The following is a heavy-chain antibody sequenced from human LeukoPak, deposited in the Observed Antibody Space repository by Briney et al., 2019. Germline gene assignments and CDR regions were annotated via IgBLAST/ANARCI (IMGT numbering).Heavy chain of an antibody. D-gene: IGHD1-26*01. CDR1: GFIFSSYA. V-gene: IGHV3-23*01. Sequence: GGSLRLSCAASGFIFSSYAMSWVRQAPGKGLEWVSTISGSGGSTYYADSVKGRFTISRDNSKNTVYLQMNSLRAEDTAVYYCAKDRYSGNYYPGLFDYWGQGTLVTVSS. CDR3: AKDRYSGNYYPGLFDY. J-gene: IGHJ4*02. CDR2: ISGSGGST.